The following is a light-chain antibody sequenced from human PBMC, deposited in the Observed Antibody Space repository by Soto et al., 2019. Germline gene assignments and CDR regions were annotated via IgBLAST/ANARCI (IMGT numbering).Light chain of an antibody. CDR2: DAS. CDR3: QQYNSYSLT. Sequence: DIQMTQYPSTLSASVGDKVTITCRASQSISSWLAWYQQKPGKAPKLLIYDASSLESGVPSRFSGSGSGTEFTLTISSLQPDDFATYYCQQYNSYSLTIGGGTKVEIK. V-gene: IGKV1-5*01. J-gene: IGKJ4*01. CDR1: QSISSW.